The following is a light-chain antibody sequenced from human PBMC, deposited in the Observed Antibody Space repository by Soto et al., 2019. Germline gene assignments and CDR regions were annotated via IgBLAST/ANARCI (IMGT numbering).Light chain of an antibody. J-gene: IGLJ2*01. V-gene: IGLV2-14*01. CDR2: DVS. Sequence: QSVLTQPASVSGSPGQSITISCTGTDSDVGGYNYVSWYQQHPGNAPKVMIYDVSNRPSGVSNRFSGSKSGNTASLIIAWLQAEDEADYYCSSYTINGVGVFGGGSKLTVL. CDR3: SSYTINGVGV. CDR1: DSDVGGYNY.